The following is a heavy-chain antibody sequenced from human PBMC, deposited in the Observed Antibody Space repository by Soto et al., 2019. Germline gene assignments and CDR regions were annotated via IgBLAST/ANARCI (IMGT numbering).Heavy chain of an antibody. D-gene: IGHD2-8*01. Sequence: GGSLRLSCAASGFTFSSYAMHWVRQAPGKGLEWVAVISYDGSNKYYADSVKGRFTISRDNSKNTLYLQMNSLRAEDTAVYYCARDIGKGRRYCTNGVCSTGPYYYYGMDVWGQGTTVTVSS. J-gene: IGHJ6*02. CDR2: ISYDGSNK. V-gene: IGHV3-30-3*01. CDR1: GFTFSSYA. CDR3: ARDIGKGRRYCTNGVCSTGPYYYYGMDV.